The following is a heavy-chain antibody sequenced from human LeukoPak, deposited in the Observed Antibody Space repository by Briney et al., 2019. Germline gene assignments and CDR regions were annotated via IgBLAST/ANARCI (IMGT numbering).Heavy chain of an antibody. CDR1: GGSISSYY. CDR3: ARELRDSSSLDY. Sequence: SETLSLTCTVSGGSISSYYWSWVRQPAGKGLEWIGRIYASGNTNYNPSLKSRVTISVDKSKNQFSLKLSSVTAADTAVYYCARELRDSSSLDYWGQGTLVTVSS. V-gene: IGHV4-4*07. J-gene: IGHJ4*02. D-gene: IGHD6-13*01. CDR2: IYASGNT.